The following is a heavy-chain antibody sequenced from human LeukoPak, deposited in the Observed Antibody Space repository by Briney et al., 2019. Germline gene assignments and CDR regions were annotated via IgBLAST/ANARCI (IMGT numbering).Heavy chain of an antibody. D-gene: IGHD3-22*01. CDR1: GFTFSSYA. CDR3: AKESPSMYYYDSSGYFDY. CDR2: ISGSGGST. Sequence: GGSLRLSWAASGFTFSSYAMSWVRQAPEKGLEWVSAISGSGGSTYYADSVKGRFTISRDNSKNTLYLQMNSLRAEDTAVYYCAKESPSMYYYDSSGYFDYWGQGTLVTVSS. V-gene: IGHV3-23*01. J-gene: IGHJ4*02.